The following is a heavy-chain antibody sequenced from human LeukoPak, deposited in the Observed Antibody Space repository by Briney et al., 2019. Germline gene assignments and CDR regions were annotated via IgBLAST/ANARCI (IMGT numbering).Heavy chain of an antibody. D-gene: IGHD3-16*01. CDR2: IIPILGIA. J-gene: IGHJ4*02. CDR3: ARGREWGRSSFLDY. CDR1: GGTFSSYT. Sequence: SVKVSCKASGGTFSSYTISWVRQAPGQGLEWMGRIIPILGIANYAQKFQGRVTITADKSTSTAYMELSSLRSEDTAVYYCARGREWGRSSFLDYWGQGTLVTVSS. V-gene: IGHV1-69*02.